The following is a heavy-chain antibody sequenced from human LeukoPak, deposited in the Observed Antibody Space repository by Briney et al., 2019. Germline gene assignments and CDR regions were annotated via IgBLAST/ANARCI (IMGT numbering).Heavy chain of an antibody. Sequence: PSETLSLTCTVSGGSISSYYWSWIRQPPGKGLEWIGYIYYSGSTNYNPSLKSRVTISVDTSKNQFSLKLSSVTAADTAVYYCARPSLTGVFDYWGQGTLVTVSS. D-gene: IGHD7-27*01. CDR1: GGSISSYY. CDR3: ARPSLTGVFDY. J-gene: IGHJ4*02. V-gene: IGHV4-59*08. CDR2: IYYSGST.